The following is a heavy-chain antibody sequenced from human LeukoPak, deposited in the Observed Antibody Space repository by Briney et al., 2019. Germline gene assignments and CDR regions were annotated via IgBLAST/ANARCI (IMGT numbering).Heavy chain of an antibody. D-gene: IGHD7-27*01. CDR2: IVPIFGTG. V-gene: IGHV1-69*06. CDR1: GGTFGSYA. CDR3: ARDHDLTGTYEYLKY. J-gene: IGHJ1*01. Sequence: SVKVSCKASGGTFGSYAISWVRQAPGQGLEWMGGIVPIFGTGNYAQKFQGRVTITADKSTNTAYMELSSLKSEDTAVYYCARDHDLTGTYEYLKYWGQGTLVSVSS.